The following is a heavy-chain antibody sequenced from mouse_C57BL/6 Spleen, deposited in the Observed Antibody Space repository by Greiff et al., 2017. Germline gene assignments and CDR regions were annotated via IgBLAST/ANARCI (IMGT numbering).Heavy chain of an antibody. CDR1: GNPFTKSW. D-gene: IGHD1-1*01. V-gene: IGHV1-63*01. Sequence: QVQLQQSGAELVRPGSSVKMPCKASGNPFTKSWKGWAKQRPGNGLEWIGDIYPGGGYTNYNEKFKGKATLTADKSSSTAYMQFSSLTSEDSAINYCASGGTTVVAPGVWGTGTTVTVSS. CDR2: IYPGGGYT. CDR3: ASGGTTVVAPGV. J-gene: IGHJ1*03.